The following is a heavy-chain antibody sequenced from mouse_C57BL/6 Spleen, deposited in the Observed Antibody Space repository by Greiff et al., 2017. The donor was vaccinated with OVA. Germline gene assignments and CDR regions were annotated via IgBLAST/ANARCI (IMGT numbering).Heavy chain of an antibody. CDR3: AREDPGGAMDY. Sequence: EVQRVESGGGLVQPGGSLKLSCAASGFTFSDYGMAWVRQAPRKGPEWVAFISNLAYSIYYADTVTGRFTISRENAKNTLYLEMSSLRSEDTAMYYCAREDPGGAMDYWGQGTSVTVSS. CDR1: GFTFSDYG. V-gene: IGHV5-15*01. CDR2: ISNLAYSI. J-gene: IGHJ4*01.